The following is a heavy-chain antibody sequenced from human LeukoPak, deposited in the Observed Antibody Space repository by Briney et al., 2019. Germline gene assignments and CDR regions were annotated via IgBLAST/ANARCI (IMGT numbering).Heavy chain of an antibody. CDR2: ISGSGGST. CDR1: GFTFSSYT. J-gene: IGHJ4*02. V-gene: IGHV3-23*01. CDR3: AKEGGSRGYFDY. Sequence: PGGPLRLSCAAPGFTFSSYTMSGVRQAPGKGLEWVSAISGSGGSTYYADSVKGRFTISRDNSKNTLYLQMNSLRAEDTAVYYCAKEGGSRGYFDYWGQGTLVTVSS.